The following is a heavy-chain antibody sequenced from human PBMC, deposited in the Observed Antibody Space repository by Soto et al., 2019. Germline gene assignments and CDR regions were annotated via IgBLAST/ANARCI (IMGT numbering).Heavy chain of an antibody. CDR3: ARYNVDGSGTYAPDY. CDR2: INSDGSST. V-gene: IGHV3-74*01. J-gene: IGHJ4*02. Sequence: EVQLVESGGGLVQPGGSLRLSCAASGFTFSSYSMHWVRQAPGKGLVWVSRINSDGSSTSYADSVKGRFTISRDNAKNTLYLQMNSLRAEDTAVYYCARYNVDGSGTYAPDYWGQGTLVTVSS. D-gene: IGHD3-10*01. CDR1: GFTFSSYS.